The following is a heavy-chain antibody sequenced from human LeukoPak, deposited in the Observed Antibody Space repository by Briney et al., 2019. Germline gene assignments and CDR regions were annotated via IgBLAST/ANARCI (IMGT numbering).Heavy chain of an antibody. CDR2: INPNSGGT. J-gene: IGHJ3*02. Sequence: ASVKVSCKASGYTFTGYYMHWVRQAPGQGLEWMGWINPNSGGTNYAQKFQGRVTMTRDTSISTAYMELSRLRSDDTAVYYCASDMETYYYGSGSYYKKPHAFDIWGQGTMVTVSS. D-gene: IGHD3-10*01. V-gene: IGHV1-2*02. CDR1: GYTFTGYY. CDR3: ASDMETYYYGSGSYYKKPHAFDI.